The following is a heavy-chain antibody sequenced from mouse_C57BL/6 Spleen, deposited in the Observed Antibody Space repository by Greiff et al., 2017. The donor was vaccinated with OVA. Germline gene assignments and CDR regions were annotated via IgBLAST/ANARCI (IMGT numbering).Heavy chain of an antibody. CDR1: GYTFTSYW. V-gene: IGHV1-53*01. CDR3: ARAPIITTVVATYYYAMDY. D-gene: IGHD1-1*01. Sequence: QVQLQQPGTELVKPGASVKLSCKASGYTFTSYWMHWVKQRPGQGLEWIGIINPSTGGTNYNEKFKSKATLTVDKSSSTAYMQLSSLTSEDSAVYYCARAPIITTVVATYYYAMDYWGQGTSVTVSS. J-gene: IGHJ4*01. CDR2: INPSTGGT.